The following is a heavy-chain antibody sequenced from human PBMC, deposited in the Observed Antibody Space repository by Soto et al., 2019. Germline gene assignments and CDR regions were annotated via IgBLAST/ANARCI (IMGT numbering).Heavy chain of an antibody. CDR1: GFPLSNYW. V-gene: IGHV3-7*01. CDR3: ATYSGSSGVLDI. Sequence: EVQLVESGGDLVQPGGSLRLSCVASGFPLSNYWMTWVRQAPGNGLEWVANIKPDGSEKYFADSVKGRFTISRDNARNSLYLQAYSLRAEDTAVYYCATYSGSSGVLDIWGQGTMDTVSS. D-gene: IGHD6-6*01. J-gene: IGHJ3*02. CDR2: IKPDGSEK.